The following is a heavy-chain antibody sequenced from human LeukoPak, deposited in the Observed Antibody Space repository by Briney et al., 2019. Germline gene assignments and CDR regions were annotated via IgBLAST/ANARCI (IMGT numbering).Heavy chain of an antibody. J-gene: IGHJ5*02. D-gene: IGHD1-26*01. V-gene: IGHV4-59*01. Sequence: PSETLSLTCTVSGGSISSYYWSWIRQPPGKGLEWIGDIYYSGSTNYNPSLKSRVTMSVDTSNNQFSLKLSSVTAADTAVYYCARESGGWFDPWGQGTLVTVSS. CDR1: GGSISSYY. CDR3: ARESGGWFDP. CDR2: IYYSGST.